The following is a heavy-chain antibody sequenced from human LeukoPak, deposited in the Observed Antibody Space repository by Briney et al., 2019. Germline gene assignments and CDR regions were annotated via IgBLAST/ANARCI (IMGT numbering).Heavy chain of an antibody. Sequence: SETLSLTCTVSGGSISSSSHYWGWIRQPPGKGLEWIGSIYYSGSTYYNPSLKSRVTISVDTSKNQFSLKLSSVTAADTAVYYCAREVSRYAFDIWGQGTMVTVSS. V-gene: IGHV4-39*02. CDR1: GGSISSSSHY. J-gene: IGHJ3*02. CDR3: AREVSRYAFDI. D-gene: IGHD6-6*01. CDR2: IYYSGST.